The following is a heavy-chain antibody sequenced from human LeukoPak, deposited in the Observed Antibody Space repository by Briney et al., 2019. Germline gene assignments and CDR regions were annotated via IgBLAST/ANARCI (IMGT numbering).Heavy chain of an antibody. CDR1: GFTFSSYA. Sequence: GGSLRLSCAASGFTFSSYAMSWVRQAPGKGLEWVSAISGSGGSTYYADSVKGRFTISRDNAKNSLYLQMNSLRAEDTAVYYCAREGILTGYYTYFGYWGQGTLVTVSS. J-gene: IGHJ4*02. CDR2: ISGSGGST. D-gene: IGHD3-9*01. V-gene: IGHV3-23*01. CDR3: AREGILTGYYTYFGY.